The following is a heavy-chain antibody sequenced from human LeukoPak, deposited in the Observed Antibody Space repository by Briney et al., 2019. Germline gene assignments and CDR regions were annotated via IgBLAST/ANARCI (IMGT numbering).Heavy chain of an antibody. CDR3: TRLRGERASGDY. D-gene: IGHD2-15*01. J-gene: IGHJ4*02. Sequence: GGSLRLSCAASGFTFSTYAMSWVRQAPGKGLEWVSVISGSAGSTYYADSVKGRFTISRDNSKNTLYLQMNSLKTDDTAVYYCTRLRGERASGDYWGQGTLVTVSS. CDR2: ISGSAGST. CDR1: GFTFSTYA. V-gene: IGHV3-23*01.